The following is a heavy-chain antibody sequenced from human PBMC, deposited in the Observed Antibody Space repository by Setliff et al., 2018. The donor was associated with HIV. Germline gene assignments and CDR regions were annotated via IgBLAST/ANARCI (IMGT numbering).Heavy chain of an antibody. J-gene: IGHJ4*02. V-gene: IGHV3-48*01. D-gene: IGHD2-15*01. Sequence: GGSLRLSCAASGFTFSSYSMNWVRRVPGKGLEWLSYISGGSTLIQYADSVKGRFTVSRDNVDNSLSLQMNNLRAEDTAFYYCATGGGGSSGSRWFDYWGRGTLVTVSS. CDR2: ISGGSTLI. CDR3: ATGGGGSSGSRWFDY. CDR1: GFTFSSYS.